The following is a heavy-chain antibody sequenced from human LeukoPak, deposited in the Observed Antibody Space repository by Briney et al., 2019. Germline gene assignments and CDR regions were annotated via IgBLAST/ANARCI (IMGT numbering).Heavy chain of an antibody. CDR1: GFTFDDYA. V-gene: IGHV3-9*01. CDR3: AKDFWITMVRGLPIGGAAFDI. J-gene: IGHJ3*02. CDR2: ISWNSGSI. D-gene: IGHD3-10*01. Sequence: GGSLRLSCAASGFTFDDYAMHWVRQAPGKGLEWVSGISWNSGSIGYADSVKGRFTISRDNAKNSLYLQMNSLRAEDTALYYCAKDFWITMVRGLPIGGAAFDIWGQGTMVTVSS.